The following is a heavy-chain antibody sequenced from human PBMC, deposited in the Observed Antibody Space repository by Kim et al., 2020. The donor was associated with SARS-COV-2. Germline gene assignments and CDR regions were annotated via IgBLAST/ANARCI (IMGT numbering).Heavy chain of an antibody. J-gene: IGHJ3*02. V-gene: IGHV3-21*01. Sequence: ADSVKGRFTNTRDNAKNSLYLQMNSLRAEDTAVYYCARTQYGSGFDAFDMWGQGTMVTVSS. D-gene: IGHD3-10*01. CDR3: ARTQYGSGFDAFDM.